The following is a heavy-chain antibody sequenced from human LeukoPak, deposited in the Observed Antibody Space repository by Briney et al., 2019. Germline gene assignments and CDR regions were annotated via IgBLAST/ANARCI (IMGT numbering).Heavy chain of an antibody. Sequence: SETLSLTCTVSGGSISSSSYYWGWIRQPPGKGLEWIGSIYYGGSTYYNPSLESRVTILVDTSKNQFSLKLTSVTAADTAVYYCARDEVIFGVVTNYYYYYYMDVWGKGTTVTVSS. D-gene: IGHD3-3*01. CDR1: GGSISSSSYY. CDR2: IYYGGST. J-gene: IGHJ6*03. CDR3: ARDEVIFGVVTNYYYYYYMDV. V-gene: IGHV4-39*07.